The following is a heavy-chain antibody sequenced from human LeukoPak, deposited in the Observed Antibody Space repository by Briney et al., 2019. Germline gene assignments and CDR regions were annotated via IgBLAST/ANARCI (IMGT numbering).Heavy chain of an antibody. D-gene: IGHD2-2*01. CDR1: GYTFTGYY. Sequence: GASVKVSCKASGYTFTGYYMHWVRQAPGQGLEWMGWINPNSGGTNYAQKFQGRVTMTRDTSISTAYMELSRLRSDDTAVYYCAREGWEDIVVVPAAIGYWGQGTLVTVSS. CDR3: AREGWEDIVVVPAAIGY. CDR2: INPNSGGT. J-gene: IGHJ4*02. V-gene: IGHV1-2*02.